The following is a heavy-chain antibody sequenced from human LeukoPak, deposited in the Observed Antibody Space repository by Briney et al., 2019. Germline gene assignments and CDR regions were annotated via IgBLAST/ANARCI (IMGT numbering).Heavy chain of an antibody. CDR3: SRGLDY. Sequence: GGSLRLSCAASGFPFSDSWMDWVRQAPGKGMEWVANIKQDGSEKHYADSVKGRFTISRDNAKNSLFLQMNGLRAEDTAVYYCSRGLDYWGQGALVTVSS. J-gene: IGHJ4*02. V-gene: IGHV3-7*01. CDR2: IKQDGSEK. CDR1: GFPFSDSW.